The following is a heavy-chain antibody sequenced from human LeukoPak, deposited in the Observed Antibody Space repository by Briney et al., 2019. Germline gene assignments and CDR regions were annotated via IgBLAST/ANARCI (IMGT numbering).Heavy chain of an antibody. CDR2: IYTSGST. V-gene: IGHV4-61*02. D-gene: IGHD1-26*01. CDR1: GGSISSGSYY. CDR3: ARGPYSGSSH. Sequence: SETLSLTCTVSGGSISSGSYYWSWIRQPAGKGLEWIGRIYTSGSTNYNPSLKSRVTISVDTSKNQFSLKLSSVTAADTAVYYCARGPYSGSSHWGQGTLVTVSS. J-gene: IGHJ4*02.